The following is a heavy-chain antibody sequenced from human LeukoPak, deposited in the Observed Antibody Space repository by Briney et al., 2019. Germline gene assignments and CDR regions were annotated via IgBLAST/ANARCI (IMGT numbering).Heavy chain of an antibody. D-gene: IGHD2-8*01. CDR3: ARGMVYARDFDY. CDR1: GFTVSSNY. CDR2: IYSGGST. J-gene: IGHJ4*02. V-gene: IGHV3-66*01. Sequence: GGSLRLSCAASGFTVSSNYMSWVRQAPGKGLEWVSVIYSGGSTYYADSVKGRFTISRDNSKNTLYLQMNSLRAEDTAVYYCARGMVYARDFDYWGQGTLVTVSS.